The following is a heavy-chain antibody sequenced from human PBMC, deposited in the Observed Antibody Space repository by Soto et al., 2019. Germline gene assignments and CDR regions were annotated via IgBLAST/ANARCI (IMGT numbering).Heavy chain of an antibody. CDR3: ARDKERSYYAMDV. CDR2: IDPSGKNT. Sequence: ASVKVSCKASGYSFTSYYINWVLQAPGQGLEWMGIIDPSGKNTKKAQKFQGRVTMTSDSSTSTVYLELSSLRSDDTAVYYCARDKERSYYAMDVWGQGTTVTVSS. CDR1: GYSFTSYY. J-gene: IGHJ6*02. D-gene: IGHD3-16*01. V-gene: IGHV1-46*01.